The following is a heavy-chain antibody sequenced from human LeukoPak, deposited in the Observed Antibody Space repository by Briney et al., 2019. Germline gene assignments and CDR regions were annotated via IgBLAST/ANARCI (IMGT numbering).Heavy chain of an antibody. D-gene: IGHD4-17*01. V-gene: IGHV4-61*02. J-gene: IGHJ4*02. Sequence: PSETLSLTCTVSGGSISSGNYYWSWIRQPAGKGLEWIGRIYTSGSTNYNPSLKSRVTISVDTSKNQFSLKLSSVTAADTAVYYCARLSTVTTSFDYWGQGTLVTVSS. CDR1: GGSISSGNYY. CDR2: IYTSGST. CDR3: ARLSTVTTSFDY.